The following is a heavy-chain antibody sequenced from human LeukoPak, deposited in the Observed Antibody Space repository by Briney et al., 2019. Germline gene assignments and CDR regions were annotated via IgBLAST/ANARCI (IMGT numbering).Heavy chain of an antibody. CDR1: GFTFSSNY. CDR2: ISSSSSYI. V-gene: IGHV3-21*01. Sequence: GGSLRLSCAASGFTFSSNYMSWVRQAPGKGLEWVSSISSSSSYIYYADSVKGRFTISRDNAKNSLYLQMNSLRAEDTAVYYCARDHDYGALDYWGQGTLVTVSS. D-gene: IGHD4-17*01. J-gene: IGHJ4*02. CDR3: ARDHDYGALDY.